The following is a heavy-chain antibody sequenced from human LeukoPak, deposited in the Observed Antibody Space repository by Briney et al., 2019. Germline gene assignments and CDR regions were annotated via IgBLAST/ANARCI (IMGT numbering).Heavy chain of an antibody. CDR1: GYSFTDYY. CDR2: INPNSGGT. D-gene: IGHD1-26*01. CDR3: ARADRLDGSPYLIGP. Sequence: ASVKVSCKTSGYSFTDYYMHWVRQAPGQGLEWMGWINPNSGGTSTAQKFQGRITMTRDTSITTVYMEVSWLTSDDTAIYYCARADRLDGSPYLIGPWGQGALVTVSS. V-gene: IGHV1-2*02. J-gene: IGHJ5*02.